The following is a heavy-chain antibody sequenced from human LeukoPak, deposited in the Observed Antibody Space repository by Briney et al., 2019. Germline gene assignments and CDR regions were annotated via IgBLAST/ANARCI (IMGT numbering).Heavy chain of an antibody. V-gene: IGHV1-2*02. J-gene: IGHJ4*02. D-gene: IGHD5-12*01. CDR1: GYTFTGYY. Sequence: ASVKVSCKASGYTFTGYYMHWVRQAPGQGLEWMGWINPNSGGTNYAQKFQGRVTMTRDTSISTAYMELSRLRSDDTAVYYCARSMPHIVATIWFDYWGQGTLVTVSS. CDR2: INPNSGGT. CDR3: ARSMPHIVATIWFDY.